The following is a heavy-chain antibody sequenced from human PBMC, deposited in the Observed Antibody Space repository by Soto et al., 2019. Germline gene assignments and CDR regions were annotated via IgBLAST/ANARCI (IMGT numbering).Heavy chain of an antibody. CDR1: GYTFTSYG. Sequence: QVHLVQSGAEVKKPGASVKVSCKASGYTFTSYGITWVRQAPGQGLEWMGWISAHKGNTDYAQKLQGRVIVTRDTSMSTAYMELRSLRSDDTAVYYCARGRYGDYWGQGPLVTVSS. CDR3: ARGRYGDY. J-gene: IGHJ4*02. D-gene: IGHD1-1*01. V-gene: IGHV1-18*01. CDR2: ISAHKGNT.